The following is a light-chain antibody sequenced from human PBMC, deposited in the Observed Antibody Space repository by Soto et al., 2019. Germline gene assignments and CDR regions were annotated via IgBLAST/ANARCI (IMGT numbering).Light chain of an antibody. CDR2: DAS. CDR1: QSVSSY. Sequence: LKQSLAALSLSPRERATLSCRASQSVSSYLAWYQQNPGQAPRLLIYDASTRATGIPPRFSGGGSGTEFTVTISSLQSEDFAIYYCQQYDTWPPYTFGQGTKVDNK. V-gene: IGKV3-15*01. CDR3: QQYDTWPPYT. J-gene: IGKJ2*01.